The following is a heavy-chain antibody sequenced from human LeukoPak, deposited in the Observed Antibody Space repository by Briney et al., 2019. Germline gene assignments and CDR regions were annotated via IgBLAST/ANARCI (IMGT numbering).Heavy chain of an antibody. D-gene: IGHD2-2*01. V-gene: IGHV4-34*01. CDR2: INHSGST. CDR1: GGSFSGYY. Sequence: MSSETLSLTCAVYGGSFSGYYWSWIRQPPGKGLEWIGEINHSGSTNYNPSLKSRVTISVDTSKNQFSLKLSSVTAADTAVYYCARDAPYLDAFDIWGQGTMVTVSS. CDR3: ARDAPYLDAFDI. J-gene: IGHJ3*02.